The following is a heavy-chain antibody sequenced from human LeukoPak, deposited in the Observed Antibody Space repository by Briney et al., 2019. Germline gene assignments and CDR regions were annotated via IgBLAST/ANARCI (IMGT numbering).Heavy chain of an antibody. J-gene: IGHJ4*02. D-gene: IGHD3-22*01. CDR2: ISGSGGSA. CDR3: AKVDGSSGYPAPDDY. CDR1: GFTFSSYA. V-gene: IGHV3-23*01. Sequence: GGSLRLSRAASGFTFSSYAMSWVRQAPGKGLEWVSAISGSGGSAYYADSVKGRFTISRDNSKNTLYLQMNSLRAEDTAVYYCAKVDGSSGYPAPDDYWGQGTLVTVSS.